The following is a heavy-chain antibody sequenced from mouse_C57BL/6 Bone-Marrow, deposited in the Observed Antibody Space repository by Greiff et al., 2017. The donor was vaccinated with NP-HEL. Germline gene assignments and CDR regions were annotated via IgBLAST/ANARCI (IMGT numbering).Heavy chain of an antibody. CDR3: ARYYDGRSSFDD. J-gene: IGHJ2*01. V-gene: IGHV1-72*01. D-gene: IGHD1-1*01. Sequence: QVQLQQPGAELVKPGASVKLSCKASGYTFTSYLMHWVKQRPGRGLEWIGRIDPNSGGTKYNEKFKSKATLTVDKPSSTAYMQLNSLTSEDSAGYYCARYYDGRSSFDDWGQGTTLTVSS. CDR1: GYTFTSYL. CDR2: IDPNSGGT.